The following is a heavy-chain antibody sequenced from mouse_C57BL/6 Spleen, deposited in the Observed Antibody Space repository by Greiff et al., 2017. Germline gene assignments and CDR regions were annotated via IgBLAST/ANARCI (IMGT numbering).Heavy chain of an antibody. CDR1: GFTFSSYA. CDR3: TRGGGYYEYVDV. J-gene: IGHJ1*03. Sequence: EVMLVESGEGLVKPGGSLKLSCAASGFTFSSYAMSWVRQTPEKRLEWVAYISSGGDYIYYADTVKGRFTISRDNARNTLYLQMSSLKYEDTAMYYCTRGGGYYEYVDVWGTGTTVTVSS. D-gene: IGHD2-3*01. CDR2: ISSGGDYI. V-gene: IGHV5-9-1*02.